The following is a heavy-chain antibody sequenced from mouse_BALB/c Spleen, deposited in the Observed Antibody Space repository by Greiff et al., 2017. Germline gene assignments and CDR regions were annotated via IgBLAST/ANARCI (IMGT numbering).Heavy chain of an antibody. V-gene: IGHV2-9*02. CDR1: GYSLTSYG. CDR3: AKDRGYDWYFDV. Sequence: VQLVESGPGLVAPSPTLSISCNASGYSLTSYGVHWVRQPPGKGLEWLGVIWAGGSTNYNSALMSRMSTSKDNSKSQVFLKMNSLQTDDTAMYYCAKDRGYDWYFDVWGAGTTVTVSS. D-gene: IGHD2-2*01. J-gene: IGHJ1*01. CDR2: IWAGGST.